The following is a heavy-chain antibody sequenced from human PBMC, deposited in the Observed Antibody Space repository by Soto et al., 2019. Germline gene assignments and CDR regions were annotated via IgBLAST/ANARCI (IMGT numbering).Heavy chain of an antibody. CDR1: RFTFSRHW. Sequence: GGSRRLSCGASRFTFSRHWMHCVRQAPGKGLVWVSRINSDGTGTDYADSVKGRFTISSDNAKSTLYLQMNSLKSEDTAVYYCARDRDTFLTVHGTVEVGMDAWRRGPKVTVSS. CDR2: INSDGTGT. J-gene: IGHJ6*02. V-gene: IGHV3-74*01. CDR3: ARDRDTFLTVHGTVEVGMDA. D-gene: IGHD5-18*01.